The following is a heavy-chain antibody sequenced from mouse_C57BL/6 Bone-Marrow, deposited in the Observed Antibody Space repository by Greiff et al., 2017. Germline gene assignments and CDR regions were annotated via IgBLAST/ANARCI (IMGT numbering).Heavy chain of an antibody. Sequence: VQLQQSGPELVKPGASVKISCKASGYAFSSSWMNWVKQRPGKGLEWIGRLYPGDGDTNYNGKFKGKATLTADKSSSTAYMQLSSLTSEDSAVYFCALWLRRGNYFDYWGQGTTLTVSS. CDR3: ALWLRRGNYFDY. CDR2: LYPGDGDT. D-gene: IGHD2-2*01. J-gene: IGHJ2*01. V-gene: IGHV1-82*01. CDR1: GYAFSSSW.